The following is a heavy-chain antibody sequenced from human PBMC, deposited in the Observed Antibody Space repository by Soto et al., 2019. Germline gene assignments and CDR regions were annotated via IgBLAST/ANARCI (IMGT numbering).Heavy chain of an antibody. CDR2: IYFSGST. V-gene: IGHV4-59*08. CDR1: GGSISSYY. Sequence: QVQLQESGPGLVKPSETLSLTWTVSGGSISSYYWSWIRQPPGKGLEWIGYIYFSGSTNYNPPLNSRVSILVDTSKNPFSLTLTSVTAAATAVYYCPRHLPARPPSAVDYWGQGTLVTVSS. D-gene: IGHD6-25*01. CDR3: PRHLPARPPSAVDY. J-gene: IGHJ4*02.